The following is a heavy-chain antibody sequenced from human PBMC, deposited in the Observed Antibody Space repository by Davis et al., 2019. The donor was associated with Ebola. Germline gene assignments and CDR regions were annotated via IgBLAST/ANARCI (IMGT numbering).Heavy chain of an antibody. J-gene: IGHJ6*02. CDR3: ARVSNKSGMDV. CDR2: ISSSGSTI. D-gene: IGHD1/OR15-1a*01. Sequence: GESLKISCAASGFNFSDYYMSWICQAPGKGLEWVSYISSSGSTIYYADSVKGRFTISRDNAKNSLYLQMSSLRAEDTAVYYCARVSNKSGMDVWGQGTTVTVSS. CDR1: GFNFSDYY. V-gene: IGHV3-11*01.